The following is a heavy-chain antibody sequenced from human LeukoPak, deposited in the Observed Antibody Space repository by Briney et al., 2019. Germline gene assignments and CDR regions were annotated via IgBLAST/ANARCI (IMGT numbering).Heavy chain of an antibody. Sequence: ASVKVSCKASGYTFTSYGINWVRQAPGQGLEWMGLISAYNGNTNYAQKLQDRLTMTTDTSTSTAYMELRSLRSDDTAVHYWARANPSMITFGGVIVILDYWGQGTLVTVSS. D-gene: IGHD3-16*02. CDR3: ARANPSMITFGGVIVILDY. CDR2: ISAYNGNT. CDR1: GYTFTSYG. V-gene: IGHV1-18*01. J-gene: IGHJ4*02.